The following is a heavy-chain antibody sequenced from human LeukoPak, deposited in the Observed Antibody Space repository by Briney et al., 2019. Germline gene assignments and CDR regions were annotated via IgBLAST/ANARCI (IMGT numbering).Heavy chain of an antibody. CDR2: ISSSGSTI. CDR1: GFTFSSYS. Sequence: GGSLRLSCAASGFTFSSYSMNWVRQAPGKGLEWVSYISSSGSTIYYADSVKGRFTISRDNAKNSLYLQMNSMRDEDTAVYYCARDIRGYSYGYYYYYYMDVWGKGTTVTISS. J-gene: IGHJ6*03. CDR3: ARDIRGYSYGYYYYYYMDV. D-gene: IGHD5-18*01. V-gene: IGHV3-48*02.